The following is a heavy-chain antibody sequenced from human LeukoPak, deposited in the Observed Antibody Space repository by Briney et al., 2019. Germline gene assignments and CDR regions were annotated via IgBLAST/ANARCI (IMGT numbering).Heavy chain of an antibody. V-gene: IGHV4-59*01. CDR2: IYYSGST. J-gene: IGHJ4*02. D-gene: IGHD5-18*01. CDR1: GGSISSYY. CDR3: ARGGYQGGFDY. Sequence: SGTLSLTCTVSGGSISSYYWSWIRQPPGKGLEWIGYIYYSGSTNYNPSLKSRVTISVDTSKNQFSLKLSSVTAADTAVYYCARGGYQGGFDYWGQGTLDTVSS.